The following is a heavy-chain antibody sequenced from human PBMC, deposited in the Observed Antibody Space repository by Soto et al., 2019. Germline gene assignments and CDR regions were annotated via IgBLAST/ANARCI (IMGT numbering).Heavy chain of an antibody. Sequence: QVQLQESGPGLVKPSETLSLTCTVSGGSVSPYYWTWVRRPPGKGLEWIAYIEFDGTTNYHPSLQTQFTIEVAKSTHHLSLRQNSETAADTAVSYCARGRHWLNYWGQGTLITSSS. D-gene: IGHD6-19*01. CDR3: ARGRHWLNY. CDR1: GGSVSPYY. V-gene: IGHV4-59*02. J-gene: IGHJ4*02. CDR2: IEFDGTT.